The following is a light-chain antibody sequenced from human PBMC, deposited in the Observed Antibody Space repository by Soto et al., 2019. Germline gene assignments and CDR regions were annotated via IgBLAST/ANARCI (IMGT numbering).Light chain of an antibody. V-gene: IGKV1-9*01. CDR3: QQLHGYPIT. Sequence: DIQMSQSPSSLSASVGDRVTITCRASQGIDTSLAWYQQKPGKAPKLLIYAASNFQSGVPSRFSGSGSGTHFTLTISSLQPEDFATYYCQQLHGYPITFGQGTRLEIK. CDR2: AAS. J-gene: IGKJ5*01. CDR1: QGIDTS.